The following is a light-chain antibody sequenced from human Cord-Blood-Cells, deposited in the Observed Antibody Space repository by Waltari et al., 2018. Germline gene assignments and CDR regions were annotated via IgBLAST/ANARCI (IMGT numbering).Light chain of an antibody. CDR1: SSDVGSSNL. V-gene: IGLV2-23*01. CDR3: CSYAGSSTLV. Sequence: QSALTQPASVSGSPGQSLTIPCTGTSSDVGSSNLLSWYQQHPGKAPKIMIYEGSKRPSGVSNRFSGSKSGNTASLTISGLQAEDEADYYCCSYAGSSTLVFGGGTKLTVL. J-gene: IGLJ2*01. CDR2: EGS.